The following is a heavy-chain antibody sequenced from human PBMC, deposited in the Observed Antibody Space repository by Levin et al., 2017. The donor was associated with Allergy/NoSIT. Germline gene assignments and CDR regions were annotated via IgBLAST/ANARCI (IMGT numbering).Heavy chain of an antibody. CDR3: AKDLRDRSRGSYGN. CDR2: ISGSDGST. CDR1: GFTFRFYA. D-gene: IGHD1-26*01. J-gene: IGHJ4*02. V-gene: IGHV3-23*01. Sequence: GESLKISCAASGFTFRFYAMSWVRQAPGKGLEWVSGISGSDGSTYYADSVKGRFTISRDDSKNTLSLQVNSLRAEDTAIYYCAKDLRDRSRGSYGNWGQGTLVTVSS.